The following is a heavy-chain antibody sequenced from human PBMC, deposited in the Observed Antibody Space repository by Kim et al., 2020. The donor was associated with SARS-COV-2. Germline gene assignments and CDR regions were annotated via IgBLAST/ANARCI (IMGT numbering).Heavy chain of an antibody. D-gene: IGHD3-22*01. CDR3: ARDPNYYYDSSGYYPQGGYEYGMDV. Sequence: GGSLRLSCAASGFTFSSYWMSWVRQAPGKGLEWVANIKQDGSEKYYVDSVKGRFTISRDNAKNSLYLQMNSLRAEDTAVYYCARDPNYYYDSSGYYPQGGYEYGMDVWGQGTTVTVSS. V-gene: IGHV3-7*01. J-gene: IGHJ6*02. CDR2: IKQDGSEK. CDR1: GFTFSSYW.